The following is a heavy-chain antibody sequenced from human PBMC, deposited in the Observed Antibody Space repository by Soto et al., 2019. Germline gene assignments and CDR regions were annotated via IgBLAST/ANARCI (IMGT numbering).Heavy chain of an antibody. D-gene: IGHD3-10*01. CDR1: EYTFTRDV. Sequence: ASVKGSCKAFEYTFTRDVINWLRRDPEQGVGGMGWMNPNSGNTGYAQKFQARVTMTRNTSISTAYMKLSSLRSEDTAVYYFARAKEYYGSGSSYAYAYWGKGTLVKVS. J-gene: IGHJ4*02. CDR2: MNPNSGNT. CDR3: ARAKEYYGSGSSYAYAY. V-gene: IGHV1-8*01.